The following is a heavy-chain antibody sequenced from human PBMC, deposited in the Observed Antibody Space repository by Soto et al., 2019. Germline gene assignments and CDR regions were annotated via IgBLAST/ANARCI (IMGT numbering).Heavy chain of an antibody. CDR1: GGSISSYY. D-gene: IGHD2-2*01. CDR3: ARALEYCSSTSCYYYGMDV. J-gene: IGHJ6*02. CDR2: IYYSGST. V-gene: IGHV4-59*01. Sequence: PSETLSLTCTVSGGSISSYYWSWIRQPPGKGLEWIGYIYYSGSTNYNPSLKSRVTISVDTSKNQFSLKLSSVTAADTAVYYCARALEYCSSTSCYYYGMDVWGQGTTVTVSS.